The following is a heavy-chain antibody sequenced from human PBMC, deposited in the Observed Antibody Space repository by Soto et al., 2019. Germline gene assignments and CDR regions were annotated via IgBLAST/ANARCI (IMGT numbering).Heavy chain of an antibody. J-gene: IGHJ4*02. Sequence: TLSLTSPVSGASVNNNAFSWTCIRQHPGNVPECIGHISSSVTASYTPSLNKRVAIPLDAATNHFSLQLTSTTAAVTAVYHCASALSTHIAVAGMGYFDAWGPGTVVTVSS. D-gene: IGHD6-19*01. V-gene: IGHV4-30-4*08. CDR1: GASVNNNAFS. CDR3: ASALSTHIAVAGMGYFDA. CDR2: ISSSVTA.